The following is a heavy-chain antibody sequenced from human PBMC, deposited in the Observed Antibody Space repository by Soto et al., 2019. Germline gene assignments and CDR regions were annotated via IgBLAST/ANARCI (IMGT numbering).Heavy chain of an antibody. Sequence: GASVKVSCKASGYTFTGYYMHWVRQAPGQGLEWMGWISPNSGGTNYAQKFQGRVTMTRDTSISTAYMELSRLRSDDTAVYYCARVLRFLEWFPPYFDYWGQGTLVTVSS. D-gene: IGHD3-3*01. CDR3: ARVLRFLEWFPPYFDY. J-gene: IGHJ4*02. V-gene: IGHV1-2*02. CDR1: GYTFTGYY. CDR2: ISPNSGGT.